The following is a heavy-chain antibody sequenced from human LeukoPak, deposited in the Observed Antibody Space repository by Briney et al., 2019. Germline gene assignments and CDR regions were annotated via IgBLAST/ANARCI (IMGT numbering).Heavy chain of an antibody. Sequence: GGSLRLSCTASGFTFSDYLMSWFRQAPGKGLEWIGFISGGTTEYAASVNGKFTISRDDSTSIAYLQMNSLATEDTAVYYCSRGSGWLSVYWGQGTLVTVSS. CDR1: GFTFSDYL. D-gene: IGHD6-19*01. V-gene: IGHV3-49*03. CDR3: SRGSGWLSVY. CDR2: ISGGTT. J-gene: IGHJ4*02.